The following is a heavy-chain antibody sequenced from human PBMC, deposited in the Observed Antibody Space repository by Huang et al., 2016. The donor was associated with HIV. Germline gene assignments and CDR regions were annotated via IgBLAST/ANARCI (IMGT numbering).Heavy chain of an antibody. CDR3: ARGDSRWYYLVGFDI. V-gene: IGHV4-61*09. J-gene: IGHJ3*02. CDR1: GGSIGTGSYY. Sequence: QVHLQESGPGSVKPSQTLSLPCSVSGGSIGTGSYYWSWIRQPAGRGLEWIGHIYTTWTTNYNPSLKSRVTISADTSKNQFSLKLKSVTAADSAVYFCARGDSRWYYLVGFDIWGQGTRVAVSS. D-gene: IGHD6-13*01. CDR2: IYTTWTT.